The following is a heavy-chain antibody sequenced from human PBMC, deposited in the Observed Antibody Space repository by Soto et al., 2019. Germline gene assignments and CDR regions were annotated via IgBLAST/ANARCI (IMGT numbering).Heavy chain of an antibody. CDR2: ISASGDTV. J-gene: IGHJ6*02. CDR3: AGLSVTGGVDV. V-gene: IGHV3-48*03. CDR1: GLTSSGIE. D-gene: IGHD2-21*02. Sequence: VRLVESGGGFLQPGGALRLSCVVSGLTSSGIELNWVRQAPGKGLEWISYISASGDTVDYADSVRGRFSISRDNAKQSLFLQMSALRVEDTAVYYCAGLSVTGGVDVWGQGTTVTVSS.